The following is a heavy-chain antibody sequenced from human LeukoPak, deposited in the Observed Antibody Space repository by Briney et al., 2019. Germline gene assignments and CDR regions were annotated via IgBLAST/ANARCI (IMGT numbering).Heavy chain of an antibody. V-gene: IGHV4-59*08. D-gene: IGHD2-2*01. J-gene: IGHJ6*03. CDR2: IYYSGST. Sequence: SETLSLTCTVSGVSISSYYWSWIRQPPGKGLEWIGYIYYSGSTNYNPSLKSRVTISVDTSKNQFSLKLSSVTAADTAVYYCARPADCSSTSCYYYYYYMDVWGKGTTVTVSS. CDR1: GVSISSYY. CDR3: ARPADCSSTSCYYYYYYMDV.